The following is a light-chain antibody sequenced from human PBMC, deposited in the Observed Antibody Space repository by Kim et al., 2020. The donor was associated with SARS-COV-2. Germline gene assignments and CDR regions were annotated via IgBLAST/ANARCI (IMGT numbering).Light chain of an antibody. V-gene: IGLV1-51*01. CDR3: GTWDSSLSVV. CDR1: SSNIGNNY. Sequence: SVLTQPPSVSAAPGQKVTISCSGSSSNIGNNYVSWYQQVPGTAPKRLIYDNNKRPSGIPDRFSGSKSGTSATLGITGLQTGDEADYYCGTWDSSLSVVFGGGTQLTVL. J-gene: IGLJ2*01. CDR2: DNN.